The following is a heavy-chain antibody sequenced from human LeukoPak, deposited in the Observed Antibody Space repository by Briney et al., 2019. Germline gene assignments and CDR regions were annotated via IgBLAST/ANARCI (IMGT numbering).Heavy chain of an antibody. Sequence: PGGSLRLSCAASGFTFSAYTMNWVRQAPGKGLEWVSAVSSNSAYIYYADSLRGRFTISRDNAKSLLYLQINSLRADDTAVYYCAREGGRRRVSNFDWFDPWGQGTLVTVSS. CDR1: GFTFSAYT. J-gene: IGHJ5*02. V-gene: IGHV3-21*06. CDR3: AREGGRRRVSNFDWFDP. CDR2: VSSNSAYI. D-gene: IGHD3-16*01.